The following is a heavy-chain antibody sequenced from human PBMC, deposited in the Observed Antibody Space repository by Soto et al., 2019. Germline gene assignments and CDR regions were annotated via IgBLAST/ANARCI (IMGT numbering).Heavy chain of an antibody. Sequence: QVQLVESGGGVVQPGRSLRLSCAASEFTFSKYGIHWVRQAPGKGLEWVAVISFDGSIEDYADSVKGRFTISRDNAKNTVYLQMNSLRTEDTAVYYCARNMVRNPLYYAMDVWGQGTTVTVSS. CDR2: ISFDGSIE. V-gene: IGHV3-30-3*01. CDR1: EFTFSKYG. D-gene: IGHD3-10*01. CDR3: ARNMVRNPLYYAMDV. J-gene: IGHJ6*02.